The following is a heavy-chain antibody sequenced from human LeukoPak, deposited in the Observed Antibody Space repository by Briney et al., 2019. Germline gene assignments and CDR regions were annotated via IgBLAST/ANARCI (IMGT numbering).Heavy chain of an antibody. J-gene: IGHJ4*02. CDR2: INPSSGST. Sequence: ASVNVSCKASGSTFTSYYMHWVRQAPGQGLEWMGIINPSSGSTSYAQKFQGRVTMTRDTSTTTLYMELSSLNSEDTAVYYCAMARYSSAWYVYWGQGTLVTVSS. D-gene: IGHD6-19*01. CDR3: AMARYSSAWYVY. CDR1: GSTFTSYY. V-gene: IGHV1-46*01.